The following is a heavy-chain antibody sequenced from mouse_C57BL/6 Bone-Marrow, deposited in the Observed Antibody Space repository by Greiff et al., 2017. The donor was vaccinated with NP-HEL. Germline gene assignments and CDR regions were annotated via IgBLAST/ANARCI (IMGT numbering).Heavy chain of an antibody. CDR2: IYWDDDK. D-gene: IGHD2-3*01. V-gene: IGHV8-12*01. J-gene: IGHJ1*03. CDR1: GFSLSTSGMG. Sequence: QVTLKESGPGILQSSQTLSLTCSFSGFSLSTSGMGVSWIRQPSGKGLEWLAHIYWDDDKRYNPSLKSRLTISKDTSRNQVFLKITSVDTADTATYYCARRGGLLSYWYFDVWGTGTTVTVSS. CDR3: ARRGGLLSYWYFDV.